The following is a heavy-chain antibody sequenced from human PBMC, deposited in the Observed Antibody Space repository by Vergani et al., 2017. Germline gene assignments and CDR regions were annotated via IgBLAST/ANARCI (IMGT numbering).Heavy chain of an antibody. D-gene: IGHD2-2*01. V-gene: IGHV5-51*01. CDR3: ARPFDIVVVPAANQPGPGAFDI. J-gene: IGHJ3*02. CDR2: IYPGDSDT. Sequence: EVQLVQSGAEVKKPGESLKISCKGSGYSFTSYWIGWVRQMPGKGLEWMGIIYPGDSDTRYSPSFQGQVTISADKSIITAYLQWSSLKASDTAMYYCARPFDIVVVPAANQPGPGAFDIWGQGTMVTVSS. CDR1: GYSFTSYW.